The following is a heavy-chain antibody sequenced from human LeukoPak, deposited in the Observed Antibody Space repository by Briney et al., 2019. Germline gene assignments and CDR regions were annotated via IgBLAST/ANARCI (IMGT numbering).Heavy chain of an antibody. CDR1: GGTFISYA. CDR3: ARRGYGDYGHY. J-gene: IGHJ4*02. V-gene: IGHV1-69*13. CDR2: IISIFGTA. D-gene: IGHD4-17*01. Sequence: SVKVSCKASGGTFISYAISWVRQAPGQGLEWMGGIISIFGTANYAQKFQGRVTITADESTSTAYMELSSPRSEDTAVYYCARRGYGDYGHYWGQGTLVTVSS.